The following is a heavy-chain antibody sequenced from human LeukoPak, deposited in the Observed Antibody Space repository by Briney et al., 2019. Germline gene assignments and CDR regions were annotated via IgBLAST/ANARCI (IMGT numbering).Heavy chain of an antibody. CDR2: IYSGGST. V-gene: IGHV3-53*01. CDR3: ARLAAAGIYYYYGMDV. D-gene: IGHD6-13*01. J-gene: IGHJ6*02. Sequence: GGSLRLSCAAPGFTVSSNYMSWVRQAPGRGLEWVSVIYSGGSTYYADSVKGRFTISRDNSKNTLYLQMNSLRAEDTAVYYCARLAAAGIYYYYGMDVWGQGTTVTVSS. CDR1: GFTVSSNY.